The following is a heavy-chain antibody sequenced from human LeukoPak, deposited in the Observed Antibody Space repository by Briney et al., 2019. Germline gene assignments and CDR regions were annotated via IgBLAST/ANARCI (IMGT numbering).Heavy chain of an antibody. CDR3: ARASSDSSDYEYFHH. Sequence: ASVKVSCKASGYTFSGYYMHWVRQAPGQGLEWMGWINPNSGGTNYQGRVTMTRDSSISTAYMELSRLRSDDTAVYYCARASSDSSDYEYFHHWGQGTLVTVSS. J-gene: IGHJ1*01. CDR1: GYTFSGYY. CDR2: INPNSGGT. D-gene: IGHD3-22*01. V-gene: IGHV1-2*02.